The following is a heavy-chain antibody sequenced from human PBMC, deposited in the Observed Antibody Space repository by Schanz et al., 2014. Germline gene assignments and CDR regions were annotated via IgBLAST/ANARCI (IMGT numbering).Heavy chain of an antibody. D-gene: IGHD4-17*01. V-gene: IGHV3-53*01. CDR3: VRDLGGDQTDY. CDR1: GFTVSNSY. J-gene: IGHJ4*02. Sequence: DVQLVDSGGGLVQPGGSLRLSCAASGFTVSNSYIHWVRQAPGKGLEWVSTIYSSGSTYYADSVRGRFTISRDNSKNTLYLQVNSLRAEDTAVYYCVRDLGGDQTDYWGQGTLVTVSS. CDR2: IYSSGST.